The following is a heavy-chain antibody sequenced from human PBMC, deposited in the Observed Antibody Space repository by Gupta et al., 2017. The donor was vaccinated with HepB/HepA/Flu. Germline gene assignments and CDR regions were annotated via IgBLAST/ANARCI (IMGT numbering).Heavy chain of an antibody. J-gene: IGHJ6*03. CDR2: IMPIFGTP. Sequence: QVQLVQSGAAVKKPGSSVKVSCKASGGTFSSYGISWVRQAPGQGLEWMGGIMPIFGTPNYAQKFQGRVTITADKSTSTDYMELSSLRLEDTAVYFCATVGPRPHYYYYMDVWGKGTTVTVSS. CDR3: ATVGPRPHYYYYMDV. CDR1: GGTFSSYG. V-gene: IGHV1-69*06. D-gene: IGHD1-14*01.